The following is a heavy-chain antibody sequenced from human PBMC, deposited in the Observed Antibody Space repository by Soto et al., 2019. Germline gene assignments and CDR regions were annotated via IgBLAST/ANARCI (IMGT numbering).Heavy chain of an antibody. Sequence: EVQLVESGGGLVQPGGSLRLSCAASGFTVSSNYMSWVRQAPGKGLERVSVIFTGGSTYYADSVKGRFTISRHSSMNTVYLQMDSLRDDDTAVYYCARDRQSSGWLDAFDIWGQGTMVTVSS. CDR2: IFTGGST. V-gene: IGHV3-53*04. J-gene: IGHJ3*02. D-gene: IGHD6-19*01. CDR1: GFTVSSNY. CDR3: ARDRQSSGWLDAFDI.